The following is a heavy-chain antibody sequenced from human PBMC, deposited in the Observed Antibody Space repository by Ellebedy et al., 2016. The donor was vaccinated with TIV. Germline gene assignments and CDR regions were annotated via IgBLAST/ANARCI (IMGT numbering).Heavy chain of an antibody. J-gene: IGHJ2*01. CDR3: ARTYSGTFHWYFDL. D-gene: IGHD1-26*01. Sequence: PGGSLRLSCAASGFTFSNYWMSWVRPAPGKGLEWVANTKQDGSETYDVDAVKGRFTISRDNAKNSLYVQMNGLRAEDTAVYYCARTYSGTFHWYFDLWGRGTLVTVSS. V-gene: IGHV3-7*01. CDR2: TKQDGSET. CDR1: GFTFSNYW.